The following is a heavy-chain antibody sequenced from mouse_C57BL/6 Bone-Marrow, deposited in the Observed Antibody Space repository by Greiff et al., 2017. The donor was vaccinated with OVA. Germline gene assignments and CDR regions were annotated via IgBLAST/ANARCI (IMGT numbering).Heavy chain of an antibody. V-gene: IGHV1-81*01. CDR3: ARNRDYDAY. J-gene: IGHJ3*01. CDR2: IYPRSGNT. Sequence: VKLVESGAELARPGASVKLSCKASGYTFTSYGISWVKQRTGQGLEWIGEIYPRSGNTYYNEKFKGKATLTAAKSSSTAYMERRSLTSEDSAVYFCARNRDYDAYWGQGTLVTVSA. CDR1: GYTFTSYG. D-gene: IGHD2-4*01.